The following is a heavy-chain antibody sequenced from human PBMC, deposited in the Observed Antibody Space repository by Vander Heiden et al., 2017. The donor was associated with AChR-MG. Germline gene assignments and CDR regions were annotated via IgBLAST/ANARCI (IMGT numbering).Heavy chain of an antibody. CDR1: GNTFTPHY. J-gene: IGHJ3*01. Sequence: QWQLVQSGSEPRQPGPSVAVSCKASGNTFTPHYTHCPRQDPGQGPEGVGRINTHSGVTDYAPKFQGRVTMTRDTSINTAYMELSSLRSDDTAVYYCARDIGFDAFDVWGQGAMVTVSS. CDR2: INTHSGVT. V-gene: IGHV1-2*06. D-gene: IGHD3-10*01. CDR3: ARDIGFDAFDV.